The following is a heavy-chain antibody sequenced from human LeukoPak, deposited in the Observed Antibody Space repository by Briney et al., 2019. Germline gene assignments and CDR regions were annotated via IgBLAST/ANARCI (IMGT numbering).Heavy chain of an antibody. V-gene: IGHV4-59*01. CDR2: IYYSGST. J-gene: IGHJ5*02. D-gene: IGHD6-19*01. Sequence: SETLSLTCTVSGGSISSYYWSWIRQPPGKGLEWIGYIYYSGSTNYNPSLKSRVTISVDTSKNQFSLKLSSVTAADTAVYYCARGLRGWYGMNWFDPWGQGTLVTVSS. CDR1: GGSISSYY. CDR3: ARGLRGWYGMNWFDP.